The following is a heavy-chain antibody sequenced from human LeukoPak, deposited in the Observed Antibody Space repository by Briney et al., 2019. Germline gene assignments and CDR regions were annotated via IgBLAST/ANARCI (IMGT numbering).Heavy chain of an antibody. CDR3: ARAWGTAGYDSSGYYSFLWFDP. CDR2: IYTSGST. D-gene: IGHD3-22*01. J-gene: IGHJ5*02. V-gene: IGHV4-61*02. CDR1: GGSISSGSYY. Sequence: SETLSLTCTVSGGSISSGSYYWSWIRQPAGKGLEWIGRIYTSGSTNYNPSLKSRVTISVDTSKNQFSLKLSSVTAADTAVYYCARAWGTAGYDSSGYYSFLWFDPWGQGTLVTVSS.